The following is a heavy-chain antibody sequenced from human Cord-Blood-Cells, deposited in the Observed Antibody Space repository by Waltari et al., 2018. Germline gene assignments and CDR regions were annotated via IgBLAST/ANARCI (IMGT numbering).Heavy chain of an antibody. CDR2: RIPIFVTA. CDR3: ASVGRYCSGGSCYFDY. D-gene: IGHD2-15*01. CDR1: GGTFSSYA. J-gene: IGHJ4*02. Sequence: QVQLVQSGAEVTKPGSAGKVSCKASGGTFSSYAISWVRQALGQGHEWMGGRIPIFVTASYGQKLQGRATITSDESTSTAYMELSSVRSEDTAVYYWASVGRYCSGGSCYFDYWGQGTLVTVSS. V-gene: IGHV1-69*01.